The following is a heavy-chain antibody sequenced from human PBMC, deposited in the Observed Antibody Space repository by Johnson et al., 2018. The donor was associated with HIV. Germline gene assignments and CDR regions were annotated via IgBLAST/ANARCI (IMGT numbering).Heavy chain of an antibody. CDR2: IYSGGST. V-gene: IGHV3-66*02. CDR1: GFTVSSNY. D-gene: IGHD1-26*01. J-gene: IGHJ3*02. Sequence: VQLVESGGDLVQPGGSLRLSCAASGFTVSSNYMSWVRQAPGKGLEWVSVIYSGGSTYYADSVKGRFTISRDNSKNTLYLQMNSLRAEDTAVYYFASPSGGSRLAFDIWGQGTMVTVSS. CDR3: ASPSGGSRLAFDI.